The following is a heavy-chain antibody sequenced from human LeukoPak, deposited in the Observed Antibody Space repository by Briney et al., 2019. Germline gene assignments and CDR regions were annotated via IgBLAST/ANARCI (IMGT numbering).Heavy chain of an antibody. D-gene: IGHD3-9*01. J-gene: IGHJ4*02. CDR2: INPSGGST. Sequence: ASVKVSCKASGYTFTSYYMHWVRQAPGQGLEWMGIINPSGGSTSYAQKFQGRVTMTRDMSTSTVYMELSSLRSEDTAVYYCARDSPTYDILTGYHGGGFDYWGQGTLVTVSS. V-gene: IGHV1-46*01. CDR3: ARDSPTYDILTGYHGGGFDY. CDR1: GYTFTSYY.